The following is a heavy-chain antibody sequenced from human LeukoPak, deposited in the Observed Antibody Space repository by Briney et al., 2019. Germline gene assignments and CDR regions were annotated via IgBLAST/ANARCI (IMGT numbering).Heavy chain of an antibody. CDR2: ISAYNGNT. Sequence: ASVKVSCKASGYTFTSYGISWVRQAPGQGLEWMGWISAYNGNTNYAQKLQVRVTMTTDTSTSTAYMELRSLRSHDTAVYYCARDHGYCSSTSCLGWWYYYYYLDVWGKGTTVTISS. CDR3: ARDHGYCSSTSCLGWWYYYYYLDV. J-gene: IGHJ6*03. CDR1: GYTFTSYG. D-gene: IGHD2-2*03. V-gene: IGHV1-18*01.